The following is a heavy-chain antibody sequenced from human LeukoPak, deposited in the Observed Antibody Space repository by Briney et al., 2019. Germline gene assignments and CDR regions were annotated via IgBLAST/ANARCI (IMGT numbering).Heavy chain of an antibody. CDR2: ISSSSSTI. V-gene: IGHV3-48*04. Sequence: GGSLRLSCAASGFTFSSYSMNWVRQAPGKGLEWVSYISSSSSTIYYADSVKGRFTISRDNAKNSLYLQMNSLRAEDTAVYYCASEGGGQPYGMDVWGQGTTVTVSS. CDR1: GFTFSSYS. D-gene: IGHD1-26*01. CDR3: ASEGGGQPYGMDV. J-gene: IGHJ6*02.